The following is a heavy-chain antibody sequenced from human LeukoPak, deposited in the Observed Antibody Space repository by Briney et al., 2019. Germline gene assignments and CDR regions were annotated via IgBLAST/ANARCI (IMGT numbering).Heavy chain of an antibody. CDR2: IYYSGST. D-gene: IGHD3-10*01. CDR1: GGSISSSSYY. CDR3: ARHSGGYYYGSGSPFDY. Sequence: SETLSLTCTVSGGSISSSSYYWGWIRQPPGKGLEWIGSIYYSGSTYYNPSLKSRATISVDTSKNQFSLKLSSVTAADTAVYYCARHSGGYYYGSGSPFDYWGQGTLVTVSS. J-gene: IGHJ4*02. V-gene: IGHV4-39*01.